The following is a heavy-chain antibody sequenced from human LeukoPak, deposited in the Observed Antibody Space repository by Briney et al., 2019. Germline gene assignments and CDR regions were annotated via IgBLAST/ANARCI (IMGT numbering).Heavy chain of an antibody. J-gene: IGHJ4*02. D-gene: IGHD5-24*01. CDR1: GGSFSGYY. CDR2: INHSGST. V-gene: IGHV4-34*01. Sequence: SETLSLTCAVYGGSFSGYYWSWIRQPPGKGLEWIGEINHSGSTNYNPSLKSRVTISVDTSKNQFSLKLSSVTAADTAVYYCARGDGYNLGPFDYWGQGTLVTVSS. CDR3: ARGDGYNLGPFDY.